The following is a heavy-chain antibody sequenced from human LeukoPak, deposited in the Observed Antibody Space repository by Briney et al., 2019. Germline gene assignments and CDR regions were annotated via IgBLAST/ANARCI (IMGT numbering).Heavy chain of an antibody. CDR2: IKQDGSEK. CDR1: GFTFSSFW. Sequence: GGSLRLSCAASGFTFSSFWMSWVRQAPGKGLEWVANIKQDGSEKYYVDSVKGRFTISRDNAKNSLFLQMNSLRAEDTAVYYCARDSGREALLWFGEYAFDIWGQGTMVTVSS. CDR3: ARDSGREALLWFGEYAFDI. V-gene: IGHV3-7*01. J-gene: IGHJ3*02. D-gene: IGHD3-10*01.